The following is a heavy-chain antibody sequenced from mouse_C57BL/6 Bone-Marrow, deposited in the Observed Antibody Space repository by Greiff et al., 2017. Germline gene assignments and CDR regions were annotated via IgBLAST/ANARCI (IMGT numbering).Heavy chain of an antibody. CDR2: IHPNSGST. J-gene: IGHJ4*01. CDR3: ARSEELWLRDY. CDR1: GYTFTSYW. D-gene: IGHD2-2*01. Sequence: QVQLQQPGAELVKPGASVKLSCKASGYTFTSYWMHWVKQRPGQGLEWIGMIHPNSGSTNYNEKFKSKATLTVDKSSSTAYMQLSSLTSEDSAVYYCARSEELWLRDYWGQGTSVTVSS. V-gene: IGHV1-64*01.